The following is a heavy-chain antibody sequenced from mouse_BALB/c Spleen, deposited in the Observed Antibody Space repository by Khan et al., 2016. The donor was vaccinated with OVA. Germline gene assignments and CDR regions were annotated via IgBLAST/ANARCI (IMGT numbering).Heavy chain of an antibody. Sequence: QVRLQQSEAELAKPGASVKMSCKASGYTFTTYWMHWVKQRPGQGLEWIGYINPTSGYTDYNDKFKDRATLSADKSSSTAYMQLNSLTSEDSAVYYCTRDRIDYWGQGTTLTVSS. CDR2: INPTSGYT. V-gene: IGHV1-7*01. CDR3: TRDRIDY. J-gene: IGHJ2*01. CDR1: GYTFTTYW.